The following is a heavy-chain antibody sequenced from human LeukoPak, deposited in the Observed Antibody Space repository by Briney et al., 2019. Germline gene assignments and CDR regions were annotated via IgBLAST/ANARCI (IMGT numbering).Heavy chain of an antibody. D-gene: IGHD6-19*01. CDR2: INTNTGNP. CDR3: ARDVAVAVAAGTFDY. CDR1: GYTFTSCA. J-gene: IGHJ4*02. Sequence: ASVKVSCKASGYTFTSCAMNWVRQAPGQGLEWMGWINTNTGNPTYAQGFTGRFVFSLDTSVSTAYLQISSLKAEDTAVYYCARDVAVAVAAGTFDYWGQGTLVTVSS. V-gene: IGHV7-4-1*02.